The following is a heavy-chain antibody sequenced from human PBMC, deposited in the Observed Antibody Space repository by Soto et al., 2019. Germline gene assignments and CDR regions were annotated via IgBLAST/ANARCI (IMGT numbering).Heavy chain of an antibody. Sequence: ASETLSLTCTVSGVSINSDDNYWSWVRQPPGKGLEWIGYIYHSGSPSYNPSLKSRLMMSIDTSKNQFSLKLTSVTAADTAVYYCARDNQRRAYNWFDPWGPGTLVTVSS. D-gene: IGHD2-2*01. V-gene: IGHV4-30-4*01. J-gene: IGHJ5*02. CDR3: ARDNQRRAYNWFDP. CDR2: IYHSGSP. CDR1: GVSINSDDNY.